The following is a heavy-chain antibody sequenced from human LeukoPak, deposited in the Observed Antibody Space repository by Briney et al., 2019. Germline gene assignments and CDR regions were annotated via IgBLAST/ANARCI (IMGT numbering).Heavy chain of an antibody. J-gene: IGHJ4*02. D-gene: IGHD5-18*01. CDR2: IYYSGSI. CDR3: ARSRGYSYGTTFLDY. Sequence: SETLSLTCTVSGGSISSYYWSWIRQPPGKGLEWIGYIYYSGSINYNPSLKSRVTISVDTSKNQFSLKLSSVTAADTAVYYCARSRGYSYGTTFLDYWGQGTLVTVSS. V-gene: IGHV4-59*08. CDR1: GGSISSYY.